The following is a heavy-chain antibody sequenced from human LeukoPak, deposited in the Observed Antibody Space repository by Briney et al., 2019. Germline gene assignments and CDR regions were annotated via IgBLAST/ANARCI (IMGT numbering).Heavy chain of an antibody. D-gene: IGHD3-3*01. CDR3: ARDSDVLRFLEPERVFDY. CDR2: MNPNSDYT. J-gene: IGHJ4*02. Sequence: ASVKVSCKASGDTFTNYDVNWVRQAFGQGLEWMGWMNPNSDYTAYAQQFQGRVTITADKSTSTAYMELSSLRSEDTAVYYCARDSDVLRFLEPERVFDYWGQGTLVTVSS. CDR1: GDTFTNYD. V-gene: IGHV1-8*01.